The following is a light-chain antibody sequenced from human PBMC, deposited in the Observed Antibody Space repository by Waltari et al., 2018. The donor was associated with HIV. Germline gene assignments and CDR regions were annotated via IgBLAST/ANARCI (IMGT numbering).Light chain of an antibody. J-gene: IGLJ3*02. CDR3: SSYTTRSTPDPNWV. V-gene: IGLV2-14*01. CDR1: SSDVGGYNY. Sequence: QSALTQPASVSGAPGQSITISCNGTSSDVGGYNYASWYQPHPGKAPKLMIFEVSNRPSGVSNRFSVSKSVNPASLTISGLQAEDEADYYCSSYTTRSTPDPNWVFGGGTKLTVL. CDR2: EVS.